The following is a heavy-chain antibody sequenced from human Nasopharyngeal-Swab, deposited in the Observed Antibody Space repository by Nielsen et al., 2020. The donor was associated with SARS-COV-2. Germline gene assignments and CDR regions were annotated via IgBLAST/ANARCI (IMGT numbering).Heavy chain of an antibody. CDR3: ARDHGGGTIAEALRPFYYYYYMDV. CDR1: GFTFSSYS. J-gene: IGHJ6*03. D-gene: IGHD6-19*01. V-gene: IGHV3-48*01. Sequence: GGSLRLSCAASGFTFSSYSMNWVRQAPGKGLEWVSYISSSSSTIYYADSVKGRFTISRDNAKNSLYLQMNSLRAEDTAVYYCARDHGGGTIAEALRPFYYYYYMDVWGKGTTVTVSS. CDR2: ISSSSSTI.